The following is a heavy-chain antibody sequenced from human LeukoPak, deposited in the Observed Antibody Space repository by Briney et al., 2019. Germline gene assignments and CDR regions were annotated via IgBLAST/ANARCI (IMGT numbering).Heavy chain of an antibody. CDR1: GGSISSSSYY. CDR3: ARAPGVVVVPAANNWFDP. CDR2: IYYSGST. Sequence: SETLSLTCTVSGGSISSSSYYWGWIRQPPGKGLEWIGSIYYSGSTYYNPSLKSRVTISVDTSKNQFSLKLSSVTAADTAVYYCARAPGVVVVPAANNWFDPWGQGTLVTVSS. V-gene: IGHV4-39*07. D-gene: IGHD2-2*01. J-gene: IGHJ5*02.